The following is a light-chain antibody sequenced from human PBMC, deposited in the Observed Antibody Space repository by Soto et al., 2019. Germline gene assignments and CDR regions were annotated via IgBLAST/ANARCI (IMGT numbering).Light chain of an antibody. CDR1: SSNIGSNT. CDR2: SNN. CDR3: AAWDDSLNGGV. V-gene: IGLV1-44*01. Sequence: QSVLTQPPSASGIPGQRVTISCSGSSSNIGSNTVNWYQQLPGTAPKLLIYSNNQRPSGVPDRFSGSKSGTSASLASSGLQSEDEADYYCAAWDDSLNGGVFGGGTQLTVL. J-gene: IGLJ2*01.